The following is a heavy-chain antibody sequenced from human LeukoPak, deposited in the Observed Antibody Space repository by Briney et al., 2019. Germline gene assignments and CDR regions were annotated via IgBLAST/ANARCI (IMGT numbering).Heavy chain of an antibody. D-gene: IGHD3-22*01. CDR1: GGSISSDTW. CDR2: IYHRGAT. V-gene: IGHV4-4*02. J-gene: IGHJ2*01. CDR3: ARREYYDSTGYFDL. Sequence: SGTLSLTCAVSGGSISSDTWWSWVRQPPGKGLEWIGEIYHRGATNYNPSLKSRVTISVDKSKNQFSLKLSSITAADTAVYYCARREYYDSTGYFDLWGRGTLVTVSS.